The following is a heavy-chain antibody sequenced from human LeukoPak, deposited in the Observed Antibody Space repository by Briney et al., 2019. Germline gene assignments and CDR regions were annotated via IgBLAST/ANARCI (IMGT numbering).Heavy chain of an antibody. V-gene: IGHV1-2*02. J-gene: IGHJ4*02. Sequence: GASVKVSCKASGYTFTGYYMHWVRQAPGQGLEWMGWINPNSAGTNYAHKFQGRVTMTRDTSISTAYMELSRLRSDDTAVYYCARGTPGYSYGSVPFDYWGQGTLVTVSS. CDR2: INPNSAGT. CDR3: ARGTPGYSYGSVPFDY. D-gene: IGHD5-18*01. CDR1: GYTFTGYY.